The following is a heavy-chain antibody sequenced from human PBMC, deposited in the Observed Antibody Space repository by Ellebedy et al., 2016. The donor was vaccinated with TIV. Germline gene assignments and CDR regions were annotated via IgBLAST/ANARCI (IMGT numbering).Heavy chain of an antibody. D-gene: IGHD6-19*01. V-gene: IGHV7-4-1*02. CDR3: ASTAQDSSGPVIFG. J-gene: IGHJ4*02. CDR1: GYTFTSYA. Sequence: ASVKVSCKASGYTFTSYAMNWVRQAPGQGLEWMGWINTNTGNPTYAQGFTGRFVFSLDTSVSTAYLQISSLKAEDTAVYYCASTAQDSSGPVIFGWGQGTLVTVSS. CDR2: INTNTGNP.